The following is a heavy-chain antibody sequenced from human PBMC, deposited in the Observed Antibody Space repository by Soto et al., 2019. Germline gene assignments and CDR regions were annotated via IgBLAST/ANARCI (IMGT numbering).Heavy chain of an antibody. CDR3: ARDRVHYYDSSGYYEGGYY. V-gene: IGHV1-69*01. J-gene: IGHJ4*02. CDR2: IIPIFGTA. CDR1: GGTFSSYA. Sequence: QVQLVQSGAEVKKPGSSVKVSCKASGGTFSSYAISWVRQAPGQGLEWMGGIIPIFGTANYAQKFQDRVTITADESTSTAYMELSSLRSEDTAVYYCARDRVHYYDSSGYYEGGYYWGQGTLVTVSS. D-gene: IGHD3-22*01.